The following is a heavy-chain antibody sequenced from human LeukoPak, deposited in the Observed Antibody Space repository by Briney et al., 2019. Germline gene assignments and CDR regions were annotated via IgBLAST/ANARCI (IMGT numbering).Heavy chain of an antibody. J-gene: IGHJ1*01. V-gene: IGHV4-59*01. Sequence: PSETLSLTCTVSGGSISTYYWNWIRQPPGKGLEWIGYIYHSGSTNYNPSLQSRVTISVDTSKNQFSLNLNSVTAADTDVYYCARGGAARLHFQNWGQGTLVTVSS. CDR3: ARGGAARLHFQN. D-gene: IGHD6-6*01. CDR1: GGSISTYY. CDR2: IYHSGST.